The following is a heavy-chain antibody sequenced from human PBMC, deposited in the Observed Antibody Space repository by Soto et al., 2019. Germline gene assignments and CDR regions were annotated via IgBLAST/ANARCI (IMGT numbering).Heavy chain of an antibody. D-gene: IGHD3-3*01. J-gene: IGHJ5*02. V-gene: IGHV6-1*01. CDR1: GDSVSSNSAA. Sequence: SQTLSLTCAISGDSVSSNSAAWNWIRQSPSRGLEWLGRTYYRSKWYNDYAVSVKSRITINPDTSKNQFSLQLNSATPEDTAVYYCARGASYDFWSGYNPSGFDPWGQGTLVTVSS. CDR2: TYYRSKWYN. CDR3: ARGASYDFWSGYNPSGFDP.